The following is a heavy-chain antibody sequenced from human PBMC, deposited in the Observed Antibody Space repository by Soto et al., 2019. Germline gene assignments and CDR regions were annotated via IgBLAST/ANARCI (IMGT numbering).Heavy chain of an antibody. CDR3: ARVFRYDSVKAPETIYYYYGMDV. D-gene: IGHD3-22*01. V-gene: IGHV4-61*01. CDR1: GGSVSSGSYY. J-gene: IGHJ6*02. Sequence: SETLSLTCTVSGGSVSSGSYYWSWIRQPPGKGLEWIGYIYYSGSTNYNPSLKSRVTISVDTSKNQFSLKLSSVTAADTAVYYCARVFRYDSVKAPETIYYYYGMDVWGQGTTVTVSS. CDR2: IYYSGST.